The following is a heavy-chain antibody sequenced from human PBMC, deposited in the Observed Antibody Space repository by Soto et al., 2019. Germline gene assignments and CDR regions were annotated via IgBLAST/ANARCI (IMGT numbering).Heavy chain of an antibody. CDR3: ARDSPSYYYGSGSPKDAFDI. J-gene: IGHJ3*02. Sequence: PSETLSLTCTVSGGSISSYYWSWIRQPPGKGLEWIGYIYYSGSTNYNPSLKSRVTISVDTSKNQFSLKLSSVTAADTAVYYCARDSPSYYYGSGSPKDAFDIWGQGTMVTVSS. D-gene: IGHD3-10*01. CDR2: IYYSGST. V-gene: IGHV4-59*01. CDR1: GGSISSYY.